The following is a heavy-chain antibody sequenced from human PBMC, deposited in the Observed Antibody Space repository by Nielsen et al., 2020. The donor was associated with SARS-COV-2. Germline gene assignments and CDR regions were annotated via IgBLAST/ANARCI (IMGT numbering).Heavy chain of an antibody. CDR1: GFTFDDYS. CDR2: IPWDGGST. CDR3: AKDTTWSHGLKEFDY. V-gene: IGHV3-43*01. J-gene: IGHJ4*02. D-gene: IGHD3/OR15-3a*01. Sequence: GGSLRLSCAASGFTFDDYSMHWVRQAPRKGLEWICAIPWDGGSTSCADSVRGRFTISRDNSKNTLYLQMNSLRAEDTAVYYCAKDTTWSHGLKEFDYWGQGTLVTVSS.